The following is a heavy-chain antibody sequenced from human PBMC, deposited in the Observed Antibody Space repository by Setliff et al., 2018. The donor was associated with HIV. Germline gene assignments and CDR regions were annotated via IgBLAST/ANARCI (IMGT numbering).Heavy chain of an antibody. D-gene: IGHD2-2*03. CDR3: AKPTNGFYPRAFDT. CDR2: VHVGGGRT. V-gene: IGHV3-23*01. J-gene: IGHJ3*02. Sequence: GGSLRLSCAASGFAFNTYDMNWVRQAPGQRPEWVSVVHVGGGRTDYADSVRGRFVISRDDSKNMLYLQMSGLRGDDTAMYYCAKPTNGFYPRAFDTWGPGTMVTVSS. CDR1: GFAFNTYD.